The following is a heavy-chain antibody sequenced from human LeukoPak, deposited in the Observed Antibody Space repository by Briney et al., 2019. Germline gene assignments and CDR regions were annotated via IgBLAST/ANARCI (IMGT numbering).Heavy chain of an antibody. CDR3: ARSWDARLNFDY. D-gene: IGHD1-26*01. J-gene: IGHJ4*02. CDR1: GFIVSNNY. V-gene: IGHV3-66*02. Sequence: GGSLRLSCAASGFIVSNNYMNWVRQAPGKGLEWVSVIYSGGSTYYGDSVKGRFAISRDNSKNTVHLQMNDLRPEDTAVYYCARSWDARLNFDYWGQGVLVTVSS. CDR2: IYSGGST.